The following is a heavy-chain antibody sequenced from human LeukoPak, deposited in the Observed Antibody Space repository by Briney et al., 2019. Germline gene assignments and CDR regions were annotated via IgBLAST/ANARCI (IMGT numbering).Heavy chain of an antibody. CDR1: GFTFSSHA. V-gene: IGHV3-23*01. CDR2: VSGSGGST. J-gene: IGHJ5*01. Sequence: PGGSLRLSCAASGFTFSSHAMSWVRQAPGKGLEWVSAVSGSGGSTKYADSVKGRFTISRDNSKNTLLLQMNSLRAEDSAVYYCAKGGHPAVVTTRFDSWGQGTLVTVSS. CDR3: AKGGHPAVVTTRFDS. D-gene: IGHD2-21*02.